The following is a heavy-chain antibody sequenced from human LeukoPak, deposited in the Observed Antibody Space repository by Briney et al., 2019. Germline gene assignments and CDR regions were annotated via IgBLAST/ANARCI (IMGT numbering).Heavy chain of an antibody. CDR2: IFGSGGST. CDR1: GFTFSSYA. Sequence: GGSLRLSCAASGFTFSSYAMYWVRQAPGKGLEWVSGIFGSGGSTHYADSVKGRFTISRDNSKNTVYLQMDSLRAEDTAVYYCAKTTTGYSSGRYPGWPVDYWGQGTLVTVSS. CDR3: AKTTTGYSSGRYPGWPVDY. D-gene: IGHD6-19*01. V-gene: IGHV3-23*01. J-gene: IGHJ4*02.